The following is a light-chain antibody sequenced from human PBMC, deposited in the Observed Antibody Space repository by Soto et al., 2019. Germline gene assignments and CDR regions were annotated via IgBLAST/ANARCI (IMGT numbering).Light chain of an antibody. Sequence: EIVLTQSPATLSLSPGERATLSCRASQSVSSYLVWYQQKPGQAPRLLIYDVSNRATGIPDRFSGSGSGIDFTLTISSLQSEDFAVYYCQQYNNWWTFGQGTKVDIK. CDR2: DVS. CDR3: QQYNNWWT. CDR1: QSVSSY. J-gene: IGKJ1*01. V-gene: IGKV3-11*01.